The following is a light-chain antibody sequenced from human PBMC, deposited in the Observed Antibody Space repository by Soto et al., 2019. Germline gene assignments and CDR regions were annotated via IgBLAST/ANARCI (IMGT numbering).Light chain of an antibody. V-gene: IGKV3-15*01. J-gene: IGKJ1*01. Sequence: EIVLTQSPGTLWVSPGERGTRCCRASESIGSSLAWYQQKPGQVPRVLIYDVSTRATGVPARFSGSGSGTEFTLTISSLQSEDFAVYYCQLYFRWRTSGQGTKV. CDR2: DVS. CDR3: QLYFRWRT. CDR1: ESIGSS.